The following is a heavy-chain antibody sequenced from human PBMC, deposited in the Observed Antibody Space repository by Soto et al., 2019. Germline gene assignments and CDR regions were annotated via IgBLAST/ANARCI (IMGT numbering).Heavy chain of an antibody. Sequence: PSETLSLTCTVSGGSISSSSYYWGWIRQPPGKGLEWIGSIYYSGSTYYNPSLKSRVTISVDTSKNQFSLKLSSVTAADTAVYYCARHSMTTVTRPGFDYWGQGTLVTVSS. D-gene: IGHD4-17*01. V-gene: IGHV4-39*01. J-gene: IGHJ4*02. CDR3: ARHSMTTVTRPGFDY. CDR2: IYYSGST. CDR1: GGSISSSSYY.